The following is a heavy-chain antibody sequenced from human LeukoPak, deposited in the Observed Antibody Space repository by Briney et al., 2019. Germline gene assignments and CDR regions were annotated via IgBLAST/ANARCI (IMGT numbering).Heavy chain of an antibody. V-gene: IGHV3-7*05. J-gene: IGHJ3*02. CDR3: AGSRVPGAVDI. CDR1: GVTFSSHL. D-gene: IGHD2-15*01. Sequence: GGSLRLSCAASGVTFSSHLMNWVRQAPGKGLEWVANIKQDGSEKYCVDSVKGRFTISRDNAKKSLYLQMNSLRAEDTAVYYCAGSRVPGAVDIWGQGTMVTVSS. CDR2: IKQDGSEK.